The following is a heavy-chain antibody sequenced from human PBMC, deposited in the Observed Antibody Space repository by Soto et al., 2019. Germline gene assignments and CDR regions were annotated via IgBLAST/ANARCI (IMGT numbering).Heavy chain of an antibody. V-gene: IGHV4-39*01. CDR2: IYYSGST. D-gene: IGHD2-2*01. CDR3: ARHPGSRTPSCSFFGMDV. CDR1: GGSISSSSYY. Sequence: PSETLSLTCTVSGGSISSSSYYWGWIRQPPGKDLEWIGTIYYSGSTYYNPSLKSRVTISVDTSKNQFSLRLSSATAADTAAYYCARHPGSRTPSCSFFGMDVCGQGTRVTVSS. J-gene: IGHJ6*02.